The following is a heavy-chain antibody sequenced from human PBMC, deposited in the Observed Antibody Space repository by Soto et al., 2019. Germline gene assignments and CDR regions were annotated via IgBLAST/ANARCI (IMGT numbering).Heavy chain of an antibody. V-gene: IGHV4-59*06. CDR1: GGSISGYY. J-gene: IGHJ6*02. CDR3: AVSRQLVPGYYYYGMDV. CDR2: IYYSGST. D-gene: IGHD6-6*01. Sequence: SETLSLTCTVSGGSISGYYWSWIRQHPGKGLEWIGYIYYSGSTYYNPSLKSRVTISVDTSKNQFSLKLSSVTAADTAVYYCAVSRQLVPGYYYYGMDVWGQGTTVTVSS.